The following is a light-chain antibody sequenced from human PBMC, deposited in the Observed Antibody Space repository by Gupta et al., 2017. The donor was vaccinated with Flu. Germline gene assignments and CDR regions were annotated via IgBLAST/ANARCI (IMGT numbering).Light chain of an antibody. V-gene: IGLV3-25*03. J-gene: IGLJ3*02. CDR3: HSADSSSNFWV. CDR1: AVASDY. CDR2: KES. Sequence: QTDTSTGSGDAVASDYFYWYQQKPGPAPVLLLYKESQRHSVMPERFSGSSSGTTVTVTTSGVQAEDEADYYCHSADSSSNFWVFGGGTKLTVL.